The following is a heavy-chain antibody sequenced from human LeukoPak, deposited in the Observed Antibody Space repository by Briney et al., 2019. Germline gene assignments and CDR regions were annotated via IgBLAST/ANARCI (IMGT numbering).Heavy chain of an antibody. CDR1: GFTFSSYE. CDR3: AKSGYGAPHSSDYYFEGIDAFDI. Sequence: GGSLRLSCAASGFTFSSYEMNWVRQAPGKGLEWVSYISSSGSTTYYADSVKGRFTISRDNVKNSLYLQMNSLRAEDTAVYYCAKSGYGAPHSSDYYFEGIDAFDIWGQGAMVTVSS. V-gene: IGHV3-48*03. D-gene: IGHD3-22*01. CDR2: ISSSGSTT. J-gene: IGHJ3*02.